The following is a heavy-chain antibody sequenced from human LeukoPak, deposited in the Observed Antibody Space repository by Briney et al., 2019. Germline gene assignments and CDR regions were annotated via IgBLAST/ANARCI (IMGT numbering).Heavy chain of an antibody. V-gene: IGHV4-34*01. Sequence: ASETLSLTCAVYGGSFSGYYWSWIRQPPGKGLEWIGEINHSGSTNYNPSLKSRVTISVDTSKNQFSLKLSSVTAADTAVYYCAGNGGEGHYDFWSGYPRHYCYGMDVWGQGTTVTVSS. CDR3: AGNGGEGHYDFWSGYPRHYCYGMDV. D-gene: IGHD3-3*01. CDR1: GGSFSGYY. J-gene: IGHJ6*02. CDR2: INHSGST.